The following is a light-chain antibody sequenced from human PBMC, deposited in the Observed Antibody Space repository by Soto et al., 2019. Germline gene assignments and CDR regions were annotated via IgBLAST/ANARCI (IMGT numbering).Light chain of an antibody. V-gene: IGKV1-5*03. CDR3: LQYDTMGT. J-gene: IGKJ1*01. Sequence: TITCRASQSISSWLAWYQQKPGKDPKLLIYKASSLESGVPSRFSGSGSGTEFTLSISSLQPDDFATYYCLQYDTMGTVGQGTKVDI. CDR1: QSISSW. CDR2: KAS.